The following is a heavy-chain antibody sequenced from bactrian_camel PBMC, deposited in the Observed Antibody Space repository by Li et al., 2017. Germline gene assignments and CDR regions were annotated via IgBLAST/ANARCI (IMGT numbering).Heavy chain of an antibody. V-gene: IGHV3S56*01. CDR3: AAKRSCEVYGESWQFRHEYAY. D-gene: IGHD5*01. J-gene: IGHJ4*01. CDR1: GATFDGTD. CDR2: IDRDRTF. Sequence: HVQLVESGGGSVQAGESLSLSCTISGATFDGTDMGWYRQGPGDECECVAAIDRDRTFYYDDSVKDRFTISQDIALNTVYLEMNSLKPEDSGRYYCAAKRSCEVYGESWQFRHEYAYWGQGTQVTVS.